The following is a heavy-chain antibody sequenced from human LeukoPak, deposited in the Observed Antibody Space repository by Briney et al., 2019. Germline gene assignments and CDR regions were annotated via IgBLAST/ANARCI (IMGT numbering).Heavy chain of an antibody. V-gene: IGHV3-21*04. CDR1: GFTLHSYT. CDR2: ISSSSTYI. Sequence: PGGSLRLSCAASGFTLHSYTMNWVRQAPGKGLEWVSSISSSSTYIYYADSVKGRFTISRDNAKNSLYLQMNSLRAEDTALYYCAKAKGPGYFDYWGQGTLVTVSS. J-gene: IGHJ4*02. CDR3: AKAKGPGYFDY.